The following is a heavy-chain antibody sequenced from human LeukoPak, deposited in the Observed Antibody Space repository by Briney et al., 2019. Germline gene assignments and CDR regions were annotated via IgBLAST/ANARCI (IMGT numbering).Heavy chain of an antibody. D-gene: IGHD3-3*01. V-gene: IGHV1-8*03. Sequence: ASVKVSCKASGYTFTSYDINWVRQATGQGLEWMGWMNPNSGNTGYAQKFQGRVTITRNTSISTAYMELSSLRSEDTAVYYCARVGEPYYDFWSGYYYYYYMDVWGKGTTVTVSS. J-gene: IGHJ6*03. CDR2: MNPNSGNT. CDR3: ARVGEPYYDFWSGYYYYYYMDV. CDR1: GYTFTSYD.